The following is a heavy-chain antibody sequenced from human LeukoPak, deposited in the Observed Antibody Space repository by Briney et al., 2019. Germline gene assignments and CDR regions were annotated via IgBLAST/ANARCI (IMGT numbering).Heavy chain of an antibody. Sequence: GESLKISCKGSGYSFTSYWIGWVRQMPGKGLEWMGIIYPGDSDTRYSPSFQGQVTISADKSISTAYLQWSSLKASDTAMYYCARTLIPDYYGMDVWGQGTTVTVSS. J-gene: IGHJ6*02. CDR2: IYPGDSDT. CDR1: GYSFTSYW. V-gene: IGHV5-51*01. CDR3: ARTLIPDYYGMDV.